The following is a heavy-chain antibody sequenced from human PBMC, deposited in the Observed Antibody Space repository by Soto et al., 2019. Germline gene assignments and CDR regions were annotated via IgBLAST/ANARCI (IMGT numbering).Heavy chain of an antibody. Sequence: PGGSLRLSCAASGFTFSSYAMHWVRQAPGKGLEWVAVISYDGSNKYYADSVKGRFTISRDNSKNTLYLQMNSLRAEDTAVYYCASPSGSYYDEYYFDYWGQGTLVTVSS. CDR3: ASPSGSYYDEYYFDY. D-gene: IGHD1-26*01. CDR2: ISYDGSNK. CDR1: GFTFSSYA. J-gene: IGHJ4*02. V-gene: IGHV3-30-3*01.